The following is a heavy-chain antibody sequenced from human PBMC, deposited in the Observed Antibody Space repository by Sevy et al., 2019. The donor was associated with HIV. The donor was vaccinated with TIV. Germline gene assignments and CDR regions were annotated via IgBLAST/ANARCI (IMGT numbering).Heavy chain of an antibody. CDR3: TKESLRGTYIRGDFDH. CDR2: ISSDGINH. D-gene: IGHD3-10*02. V-gene: IGHV3-33*03. J-gene: IGHJ4*02. Sequence: GGSLRPSCSAFGFAFQTFGMPWARQAPGKGPEWVAVISSDGINHNYADAVKGRFTISRDNSKNQVFLQMNSLRPNDTAVYFCTKESLRGTYIRGDFDHWGQGALVTVSS. CDR1: GFAFQTFG.